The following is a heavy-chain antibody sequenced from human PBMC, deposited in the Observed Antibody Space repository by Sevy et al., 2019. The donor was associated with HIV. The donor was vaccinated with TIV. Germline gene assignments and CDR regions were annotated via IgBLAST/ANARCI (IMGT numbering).Heavy chain of an antibody. CDR1: GYTFTSYY. J-gene: IGHJ6*02. CDR2: INPSGGST. V-gene: IGHV1-46*01. D-gene: IGHD3-3*01. Sequence: ASVKVSCKASGYTFTSYYMHWVRQAPGQGLEWMGIINPSGGSTSYAQKFQGRVTMTRDTSTSTVYMELSSLRSEGTAVYYCARDSQSRVYDFWSGYSPQNYYYYGMDVWGQGTTVTVSS. CDR3: ARDSQSRVYDFWSGYSPQNYYYYGMDV.